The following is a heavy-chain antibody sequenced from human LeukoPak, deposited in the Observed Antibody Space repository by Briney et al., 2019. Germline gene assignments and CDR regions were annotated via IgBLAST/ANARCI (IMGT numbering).Heavy chain of an antibody. CDR3: ARGLSGSYMGPFDF. J-gene: IGHJ4*02. D-gene: IGHD1-26*01. V-gene: IGHV3-7*02. CDR1: GFTFSSYW. CDR2: IKQDGSEK. Sequence: GGSLRLSCVASGFTFSSYWMSWVRQAPGKGLEWVANIKQDGSEKYYVDSVKGRFTISRDNAKNSLYLQMNSLRVEDTAVYYCARGLSGSYMGPFDFWGQGTLVTVSS.